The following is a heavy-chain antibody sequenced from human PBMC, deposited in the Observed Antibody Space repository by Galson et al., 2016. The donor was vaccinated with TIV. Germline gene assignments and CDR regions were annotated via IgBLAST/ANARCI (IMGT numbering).Heavy chain of an antibody. D-gene: IGHD3-16*01. Sequence: LSLTCVVSGFSINSGHYWGWMRQPPGKGLEWIGSIYQSGGTYRNPSLKSRVTISVDTSKNQLSLRLTSVTAADTAVYYCARHFSLMGELDALDTWGQGTMVTVAP. J-gene: IGHJ3*02. CDR3: ARHFSLMGELDALDT. CDR1: GFSINSGHY. CDR2: IYQSGGT. V-gene: IGHV4-38-2*01.